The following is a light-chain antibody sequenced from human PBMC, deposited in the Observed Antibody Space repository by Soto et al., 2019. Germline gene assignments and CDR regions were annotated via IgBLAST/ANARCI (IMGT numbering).Light chain of an antibody. J-gene: IGKJ1*01. CDR1: QSLNSN. CDR3: HEYNTWPWT. Sequence: ETAMTQSPATLSVSPGETVTLSCRTSQSLNSNLAWYQQKLGQPPRVLIYGASTRATGIPARFSGSGSGTDFTLTISSLHSEDFAVYYCHEYNTWPWTFGQGTKVEIK. CDR2: GAS. V-gene: IGKV3-15*01.